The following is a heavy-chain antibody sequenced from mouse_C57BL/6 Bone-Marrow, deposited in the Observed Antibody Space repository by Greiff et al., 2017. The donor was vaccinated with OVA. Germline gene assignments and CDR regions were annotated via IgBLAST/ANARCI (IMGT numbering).Heavy chain of an antibody. CDR2: IRLKSDNYAT. V-gene: IGHV6-3*01. D-gene: IGHD2-2*01. CDR3: TRAYGYAWFVY. Sequence: EVMLVESGGGLVQPGGSMKLSCVASGFTFSNYWMNWVRQSPEKGLEWVAQIRLKSDNYATHYAESVKGRFTISREDSKSSVYLQMNNLRAEDTGIYYCTRAYGYAWFVYWGEGTLVTVSA. CDR1: GFTFSNYW. J-gene: IGHJ3*01.